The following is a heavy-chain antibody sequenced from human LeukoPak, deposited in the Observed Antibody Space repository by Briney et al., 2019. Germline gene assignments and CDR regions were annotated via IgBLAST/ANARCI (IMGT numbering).Heavy chain of an antibody. CDR3: ARVTTGTVDY. CDR1: GFTVSSNS. CDR2: INHSGST. D-gene: IGHD1-1*01. V-gene: IGHV4-34*01. Sequence: GSLRLSCTVSGFTVSSNSMSWIRQPPGKGLEWIGEINHSGSTNYNPSLKSRVTISVDMSKNQFSLKLTSVTAADTAIYYCARVTTGTVDYWGQGTLVTVSA. J-gene: IGHJ4*02.